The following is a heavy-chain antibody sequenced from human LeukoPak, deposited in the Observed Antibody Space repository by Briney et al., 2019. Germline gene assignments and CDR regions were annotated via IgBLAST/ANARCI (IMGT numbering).Heavy chain of an antibody. CDR2: ISSSGSTI. Sequence: GGSLRLSCATSGFTFSDYYMSWIRQAPGKGLEWVSYISSSGSTIYYADSVKGRFTISRDNAKNSLYLQMNSLRAEDTAVYYCARELTWTGYYYGMDVWGQGTTVTVSS. CDR1: GFTFSDYY. CDR3: ARELTWTGYYYGMDV. D-gene: IGHD3/OR15-3a*01. J-gene: IGHJ6*02. V-gene: IGHV3-11*01.